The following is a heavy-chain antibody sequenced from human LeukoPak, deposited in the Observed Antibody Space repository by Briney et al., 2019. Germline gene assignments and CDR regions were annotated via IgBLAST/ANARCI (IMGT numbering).Heavy chain of an antibody. Sequence: SQTLSLTCAISGDSVSRNNIAWNWIRQSPSRGLEWLGRTYYSSKWYNDYAVSVKSRITIYPDTSKNQFSLNMNPLTPEDAAVFYCAREWNNAFDFWGQGTMVTVSS. D-gene: IGHD1-1*01. V-gene: IGHV6-1*01. CDR1: GDSVSRNNIA. CDR3: AREWNNAFDF. CDR2: TYYSSKWYN. J-gene: IGHJ3*01.